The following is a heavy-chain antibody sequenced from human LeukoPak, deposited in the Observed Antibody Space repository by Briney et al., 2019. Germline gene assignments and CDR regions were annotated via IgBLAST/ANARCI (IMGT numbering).Heavy chain of an antibody. V-gene: IGHV1-18*01. CDR3: ARVHGYYIGLYYFDY. CDR2: ISGNGDNT. Sequence: ASVKVSCKASGYDSTTYGLTWVRQAPGQGLEWMGWISGNGDNTKYVEEFQRRVTMTTDPSTSTAYMELRSLRSDDTAVYYCARVHGYYIGLYYFDYWGQGTLVTVSS. CDR1: GYDSTTYG. D-gene: IGHD1-26*01. J-gene: IGHJ4*02.